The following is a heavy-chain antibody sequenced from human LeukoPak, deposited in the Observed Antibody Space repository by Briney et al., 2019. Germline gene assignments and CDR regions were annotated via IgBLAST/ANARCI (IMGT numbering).Heavy chain of an antibody. Sequence: GGSLRLSCAASGFTFSSYAMSWVRQAPGKGLEWVSAISGSGGSTYYADSVKGRFTISRDNSKNTLYLQMNSLRAEDTTVYYCATQWELELLFDYWGQGTLVTVSS. CDR1: GFTFSSYA. CDR3: ATQWELELLFDY. CDR2: ISGSGGST. J-gene: IGHJ4*02. D-gene: IGHD1-7*01. V-gene: IGHV3-23*01.